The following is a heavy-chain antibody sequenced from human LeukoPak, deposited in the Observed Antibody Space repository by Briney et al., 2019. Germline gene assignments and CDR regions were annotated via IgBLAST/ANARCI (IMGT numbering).Heavy chain of an antibody. CDR2: ISPSGSIT. CDR3: ARDPRGPDS. V-gene: IGHV3-48*03. J-gene: IGHJ4*02. Sequence: PGGSLRLSCAVSGLTFSRYEMTWVRQAPGKGLEWISYISPSGSITYHVDSVKGRFIISRDNAKDSLYLQMNSLRVEDTAVYYCARDPRGPDSWGQGTLVTVSS. CDR1: GLTFSRYE.